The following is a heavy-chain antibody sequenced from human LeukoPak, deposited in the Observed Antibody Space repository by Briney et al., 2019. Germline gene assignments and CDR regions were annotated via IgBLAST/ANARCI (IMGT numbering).Heavy chain of an antibody. CDR2: INHSGST. Sequence: SETLSLTCAVYGGSFSGYYWSWIRQPPGKGLEWIGEINHSGSTNYNPSLKSRVTISVDTSKNQFSLKLSSVTAADTAVYYCARAGLTMVRGVTLWGQGTLVTVSS. D-gene: IGHD3-10*01. J-gene: IGHJ4*02. CDR3: ARAGLTMVRGVTL. CDR1: GGSFSGYY. V-gene: IGHV4-34*01.